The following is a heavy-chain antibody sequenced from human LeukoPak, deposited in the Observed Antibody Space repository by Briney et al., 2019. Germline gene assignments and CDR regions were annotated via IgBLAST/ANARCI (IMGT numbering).Heavy chain of an antibody. CDR2: INPNSGGT. CDR1: GYTFTGYY. V-gene: IGHV1-2*02. Sequence: ASVKVSCKASGYTFTGYYMHWVRQAPGQGLEWMGWINPNSGGTNYAQKFQGRVTMTRDTSISTAYMELSRLRSDDTAVYYCANHPQYYDSSGYSEHWGQGTLVTVSS. J-gene: IGHJ4*02. D-gene: IGHD3-22*01. CDR3: ANHPQYYDSSGYSEH.